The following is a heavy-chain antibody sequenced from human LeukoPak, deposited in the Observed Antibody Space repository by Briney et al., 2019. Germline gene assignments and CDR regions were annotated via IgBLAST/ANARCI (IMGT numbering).Heavy chain of an antibody. CDR2: IKQDGSEK. CDR1: GFTFRSYW. CDR3: ARDGRTGWYSDY. J-gene: IGHJ4*02. Sequence: GGSLRLSCAASGFTFRSYWMSWVRQAPGKGLEWVANIKQDGSEKYYVDSVKGRFTISRDNAKNALYLQMNSLRAEDTALYYCARDGRTGWYSDYWGQGTLVTVSS. V-gene: IGHV3-7*03. D-gene: IGHD3/OR15-3a*01.